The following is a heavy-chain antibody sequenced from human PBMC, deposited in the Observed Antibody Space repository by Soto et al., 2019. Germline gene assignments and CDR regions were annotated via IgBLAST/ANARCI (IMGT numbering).Heavy chain of an antibody. Sequence: QVQLQESGPGLVKPSETLSLTCTVSGGSMTGYFWSWIRQPAGKALEWIGHVYNSGNTAYNPSLASRITMAVDTSKRQFSLKVKSVTAADTAVYYCARTHWVSGTEYWGQGILVTVSS. CDR1: GGSMTGYF. V-gene: IGHV4-4*07. CDR3: ARTHWVSGTEY. D-gene: IGHD6-19*01. J-gene: IGHJ4*02. CDR2: VYNSGNT.